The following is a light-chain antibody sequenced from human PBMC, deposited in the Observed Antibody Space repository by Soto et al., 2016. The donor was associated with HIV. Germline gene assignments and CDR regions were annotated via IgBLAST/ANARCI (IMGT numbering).Light chain of an antibody. CDR2: QDD. CDR1: NLGNKY. V-gene: IGLV3-1*01. Sequence: SYELTQPPSVAVSPGQTAGITCSGDNLGNKYTCWYHQKPGQSPVLVVYQDDKRPSEIPARFSGSNSGNTATLTITATQTMDEADYYCQAWDNGTVVFGGGTKLTVL. J-gene: IGLJ3*02. CDR3: QAWDNGTVV.